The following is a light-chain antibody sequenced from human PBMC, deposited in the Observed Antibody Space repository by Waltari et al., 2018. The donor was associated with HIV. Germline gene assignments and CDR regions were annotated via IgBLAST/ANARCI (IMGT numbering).Light chain of an antibody. V-gene: IGKV1-39*01. CDR1: QTVKTY. J-gene: IGKJ4*01. CDR3: QQSYSTPLT. Sequence: DIQMTQSPSSLSASIGGRVTITCRPSQTVKTYLNWYLQKPGKAPSLLIHGTSTLQSGVPSRFSGTGSGTHFTLTINDLQPEDCGIYYCQQSYSTPLTFGGGT. CDR2: GTS.